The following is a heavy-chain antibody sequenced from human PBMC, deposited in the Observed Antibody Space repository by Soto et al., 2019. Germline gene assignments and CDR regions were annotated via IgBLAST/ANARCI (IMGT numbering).Heavy chain of an antibody. CDR2: ISWNSGSI. V-gene: IGHV3-9*01. D-gene: IGHD5-12*01. Sequence: EVQLVESGGGLVQPGRSLRLSCAASGFTFDDYAMHWVRQAPGKGLEWVSGISWNSGSIGYADSVKGRFTISRDNAKNSLYLQMNSLRAEDTALYYCASDIVATIDGPYYFDYWGQGTLVTVSS. CDR1: GFTFDDYA. CDR3: ASDIVATIDGPYYFDY. J-gene: IGHJ4*02.